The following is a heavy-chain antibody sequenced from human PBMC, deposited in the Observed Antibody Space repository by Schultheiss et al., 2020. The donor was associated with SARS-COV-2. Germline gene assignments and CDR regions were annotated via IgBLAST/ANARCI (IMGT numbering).Heavy chain of an antibody. CDR1: GGSISSSNW. V-gene: IGHV4-4*02. J-gene: IGHJ4*02. CDR2: IYYSGST. CDR3: AREGGALSHIVVVTAMVY. D-gene: IGHD2-21*02. Sequence: SETLSLTCAVSGGSISSSNWWSWVRQPPGKGLEWIGSIYYSGSTYYNPSLKSRVTISVDTSKNQFSLKLSSVTAADTAVYYCAREGGALSHIVVVTAMVYWGQGTLVTVSS.